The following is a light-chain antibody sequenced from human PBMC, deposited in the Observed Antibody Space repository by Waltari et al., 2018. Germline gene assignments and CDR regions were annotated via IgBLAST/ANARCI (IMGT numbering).Light chain of an antibody. CDR1: QSVLYSSNNQNY. V-gene: IGKV4-1*01. CDR2: WAS. CDR3: QEYYSTPLT. J-gene: IGKJ2*01. Sequence: DIVMTQSPDSLAVSLGARATIHCKSTQSVLYSSNNQNYLAGYQQKPGQPPKLLISWASTRESGVPDRFSGSGSGTDFTLTISSLQAEDVAVYYCQEYYSTPLTFGQGTKLEIK.